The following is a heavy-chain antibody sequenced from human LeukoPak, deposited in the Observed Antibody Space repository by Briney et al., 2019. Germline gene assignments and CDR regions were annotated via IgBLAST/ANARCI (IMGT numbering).Heavy chain of an antibody. CDR1: GFTFSSCS. CDR2: ISSSSSYI. J-gene: IGHJ3*02. D-gene: IGHD1-26*01. CDR3: ARDGSGSYYVTAAGDAFDI. V-gene: IGHV3-21*01. Sequence: GGSLRLSCTASGFTFSSCSMNWVRQAPGKGLEWVSSISSSSSYIYYADSVKGRFTISGDNAKNSLYLQMNSLRAEDTAVYYCARDGSGSYYVTAAGDAFDIWGQGTMVTVSS.